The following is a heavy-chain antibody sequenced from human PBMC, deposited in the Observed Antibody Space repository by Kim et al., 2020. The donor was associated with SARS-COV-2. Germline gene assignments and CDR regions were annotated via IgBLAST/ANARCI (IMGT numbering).Heavy chain of an antibody. V-gene: IGHV3-49*04. D-gene: IGHD1-26*01. Sequence: GGSLRLSCTASGFTFGEETMSWVRQAPGKGLEWVGLIRSRAYGETTESAASVKGRFTISRDDSKSIAYLQMDSLKVDYTAVYFCIRVFGNYYFNYYF. CDR3: IRVFGNYYFNYYF. J-gene: IGHJ4*01. CDR1: GFTFGEET. CDR2: IRSRAYGETT.